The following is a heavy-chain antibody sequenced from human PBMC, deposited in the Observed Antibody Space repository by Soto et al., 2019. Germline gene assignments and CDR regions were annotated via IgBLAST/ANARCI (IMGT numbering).Heavy chain of an antibody. CDR2: IYYTGST. V-gene: IGHV4-30-4*01. D-gene: IGHD2-21*01. CDR1: GGSISSDDYY. CDR3: ARAPFRTLFSYWYFDL. J-gene: IGHJ2*01. Sequence: QVQLQESGPGLVKPSQTLSLTCTVSGGSISSDDYYWSWIRQPPGKGLEWIGYIYYTGSTYYNPSLKSRVTISIDTSKNHFSLKLNSVTAADTAVYSCARAPFRTLFSYWYFDLWGRGTLVTVSS.